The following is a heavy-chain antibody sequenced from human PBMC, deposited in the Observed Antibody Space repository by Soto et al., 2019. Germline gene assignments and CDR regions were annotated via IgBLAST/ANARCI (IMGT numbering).Heavy chain of an antibody. V-gene: IGHV4-34*01. D-gene: IGHD6-6*01. Sequence: SSETLSLTCAVYGGSFSGYYWSWIRQPPGKGLEWIGEINHSGSTNYNPSLKSRVTISVDTSKNQFSLKLSSVTAADTAVYYCARGDYSSSAAFDYWGQGTLVTVSS. J-gene: IGHJ4*02. CDR1: GGSFSGYY. CDR3: ARGDYSSSAAFDY. CDR2: INHSGST.